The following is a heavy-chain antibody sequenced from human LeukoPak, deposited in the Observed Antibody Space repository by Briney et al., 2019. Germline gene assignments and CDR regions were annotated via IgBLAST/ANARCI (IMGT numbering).Heavy chain of an antibody. V-gene: IGHV3-23*01. CDR3: AKDHPSGYYFDY. J-gene: IGHJ4*02. Sequence: GSLRLSCAASGFTFSTYAMSWVRQAPGKGLEWVSAISGSGGSTFNADSVKGRFTISRDNSKNTLFLQMNSLRAEDTAIYYCAKDHPSGYYFDYWGQGTLVTVSS. CDR2: ISGSGGST. CDR1: GFTFSTYA. D-gene: IGHD1-14*01.